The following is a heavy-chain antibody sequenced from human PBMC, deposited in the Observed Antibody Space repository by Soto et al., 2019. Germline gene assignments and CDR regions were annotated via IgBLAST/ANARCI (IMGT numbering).Heavy chain of an antibody. D-gene: IGHD3-10*01. V-gene: IGHV1-46*01. CDR2: INPNGGYK. Sequence: GASVKVSCKASGYKFIDNYMNWVRQAPGQGPEWMGIINPNGGYKRYAQKFQGRVTMTRDTSTSTVYMELSSLRSDDTAVYYCARRGRLEFSPRYYFDYWGQGTLVTVSS. CDR1: GYKFIDNY. CDR3: ARRGRLEFSPRYYFDY. J-gene: IGHJ4*02.